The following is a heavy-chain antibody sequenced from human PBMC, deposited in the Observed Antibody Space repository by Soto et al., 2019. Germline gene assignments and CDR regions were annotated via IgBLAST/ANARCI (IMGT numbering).Heavy chain of an antibody. CDR1: GFTFSVYW. D-gene: IGHD4-17*01. CDR3: ARALSSVTKDY. J-gene: IGHJ4*02. Sequence: PGGSLRLSCVSSGFTFSVYWMSWVRRAPGKGLEWVANIKEDGSEEYYLDSVRGRFTISRDNAKNLLYLQMNSLRVEDTAVYYCARALSSVTKDYWGQGTLVTVSS. CDR2: IKEDGSEE. V-gene: IGHV3-7*01.